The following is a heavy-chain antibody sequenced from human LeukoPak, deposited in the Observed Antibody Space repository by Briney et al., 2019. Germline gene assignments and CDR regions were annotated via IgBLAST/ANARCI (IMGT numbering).Heavy chain of an antibody. CDR2: ISYDDIHK. J-gene: IGHJ6*02. CDR3: ARDYYGSGSYYNV. V-gene: IGHV3-30*07. D-gene: IGHD3-10*01. Sequence: GGSLRLSCATSGFTFSTYAIHWVRQAPGKGPEWVALISYDDIHKFYADSVKGRFIISRDNAKNSLYLQMNSLRAEDTAVYYCARDYYGSGSYYNVWGQGTTVTVSS. CDR1: GFTFSTYA.